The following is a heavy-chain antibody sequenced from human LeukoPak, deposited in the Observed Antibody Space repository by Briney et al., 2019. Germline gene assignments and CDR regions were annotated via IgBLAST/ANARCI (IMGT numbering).Heavy chain of an antibody. CDR3: AKAYLWFGELDYFDY. D-gene: IGHD3-10*01. Sequence: GGSLRLSCAASGFTFSSYAMSWVRQAPGKGLEWVSGISGGGGSTYYADSVKGRFTISRGNSKNTLYLQMNSLRAEDTALYYCAKAYLWFGELDYFDYWGQGTLVTVSS. V-gene: IGHV3-23*01. J-gene: IGHJ4*02. CDR1: GFTFSSYA. CDR2: ISGGGGST.